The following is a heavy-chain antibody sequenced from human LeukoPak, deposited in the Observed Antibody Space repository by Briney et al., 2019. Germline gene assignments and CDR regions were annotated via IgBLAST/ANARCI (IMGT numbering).Heavy chain of an antibody. V-gene: IGHV1-18*01. D-gene: IGHD3-22*01. J-gene: IGHJ5*02. CDR1: GYTFTSYG. CDR3: ARSLTRGYYYDSSGYYNWFDP. Sequence: ASVKVSCKASGYTFTSYGISWVRQAPGQGLEWMGWISAYNGNTNYAQKLQGRVTITTDTSTSTAYMELRSLSSDDTAVYYCARSLTRGYYYDSSGYYNWFDPWGQGTLVTVSS. CDR2: ISAYNGNT.